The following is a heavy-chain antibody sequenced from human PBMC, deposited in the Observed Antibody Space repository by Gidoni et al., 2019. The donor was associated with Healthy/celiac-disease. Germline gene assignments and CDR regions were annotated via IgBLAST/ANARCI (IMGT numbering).Heavy chain of an antibody. CDR2: SIPIFGTA. J-gene: IGHJ6*04. V-gene: IGHV1-69*14. Sequence: QVPLVQSGAEVKKPGSSVQVSCKASGGTFCCSAISWVRQAPGQGLEWMGGSIPIFGTANYAQKFQGRVTITADKSTSTAYMELSSRRSEDTAVYYCARDLAAAGTYYYYGMDVWGKGTTVTVSS. CDR3: ARDLAAAGTYYYYGMDV. D-gene: IGHD6-13*01. CDR1: GGTFCCSA.